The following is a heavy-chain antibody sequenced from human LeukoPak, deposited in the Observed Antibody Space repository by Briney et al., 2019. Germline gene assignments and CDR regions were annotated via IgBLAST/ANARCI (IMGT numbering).Heavy chain of an antibody. CDR3: AKEIGSWFPYYYYYYGMDV. Sequence: GRSLRLSCAASGFTFSSYGMHWVRQAPGKGLEWVAVISYDGSNKYYADSVKGRSTISRDNSKNTLYLQMNSLRAEDTAVYYCAKEIGSWFPYYYYYYGMDVWGQGTTVTVSS. D-gene: IGHD6-13*01. CDR1: GFTFSSYG. CDR2: ISYDGSNK. V-gene: IGHV3-30*18. J-gene: IGHJ6*02.